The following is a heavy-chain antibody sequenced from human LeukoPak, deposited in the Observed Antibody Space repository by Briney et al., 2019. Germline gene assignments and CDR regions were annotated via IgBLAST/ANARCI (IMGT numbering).Heavy chain of an antibody. D-gene: IGHD6-19*01. V-gene: IGHV3-49*03. Sequence: PGGSLRLSCTASRFTFGDYAMSWFRQAPGKGLEWVGFIRSKAYGGTTEYAASVKGRFTISRDDSKSIAYLQMNSLRAEDTAVYYCARDQYSSGWYVGSYFDYWGQGTLVAVSS. CDR1: RFTFGDYA. CDR3: ARDQYSSGWYVGSYFDY. J-gene: IGHJ4*02. CDR2: IRSKAYGGTT.